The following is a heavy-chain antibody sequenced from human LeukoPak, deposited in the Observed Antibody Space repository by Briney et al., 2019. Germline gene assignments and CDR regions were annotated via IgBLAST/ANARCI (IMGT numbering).Heavy chain of an antibody. CDR3: ARVEYSYAPFDY. CDR1: GGTFSSYA. Sequence: ASVKVSCKASGGTFSSYAISWVRQAPGQGLEWMRGIIPIFGTANYAQKFQGRVTITADESTSTAYMELSSLRSEDTAVYYCARVEYSYAPFDYWGQGTLVTVSS. CDR2: IIPIFGTA. V-gene: IGHV1-69*13. D-gene: IGHD5-18*01. J-gene: IGHJ4*02.